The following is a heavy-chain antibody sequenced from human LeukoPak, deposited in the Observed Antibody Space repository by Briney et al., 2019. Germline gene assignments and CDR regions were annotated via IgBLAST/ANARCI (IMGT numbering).Heavy chain of an antibody. CDR2: INGDGNTV. J-gene: IGHJ5*02. Sequence: GGSLRLSCAASGFTFSSFWMHWVRQTPGKGLVWVSRINGDGNTVNYADSVRGRFTISRDIAKNTLYLQMTSLRAEDTAVYYCAKDFNSYPPGNWFDPWGQGTLVTVSS. CDR3: AKDFNSYPPGNWFDP. D-gene: IGHD3-10*01. CDR1: GFTFSSFW. V-gene: IGHV3-74*01.